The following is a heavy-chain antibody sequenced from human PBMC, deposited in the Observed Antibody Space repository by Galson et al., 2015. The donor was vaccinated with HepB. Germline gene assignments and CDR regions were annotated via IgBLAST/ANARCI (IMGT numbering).Heavy chain of an antibody. CDR1: GDSVSSNSAA. CDR3: ARGRSGGGYGGYYYYGMDV. V-gene: IGHV6-1*01. J-gene: IGHJ6*02. Sequence: CAISGDSVSSNSAAWNWIRQSPSRGLEWLGRTYYRSKWYNDYAVSVKSRITINPDTSKNQFSLQLNSVTPEDTAVYYCARGRSGGGYGGYYYYGMDVWGQGTTVTVSS. CDR2: TYYRSKWYN. D-gene: IGHD5-12*01.